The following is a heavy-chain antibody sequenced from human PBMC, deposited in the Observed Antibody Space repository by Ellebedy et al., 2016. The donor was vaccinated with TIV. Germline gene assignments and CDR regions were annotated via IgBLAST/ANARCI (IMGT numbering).Heavy chain of an antibody. Sequence: GGSLRLSCAASGFTFTTYIMNWVRQAPGKGLEWVSYISSSNTIYYADSVRGRFTVSRGNATNSLYLQMNSLRAEDTAVYYCARDPHLDVWGKGTTVTVSS. CDR2: ISSSNTI. CDR1: GFTFTTYI. J-gene: IGHJ6*04. V-gene: IGHV3-69-1*01. CDR3: ARDPHLDV.